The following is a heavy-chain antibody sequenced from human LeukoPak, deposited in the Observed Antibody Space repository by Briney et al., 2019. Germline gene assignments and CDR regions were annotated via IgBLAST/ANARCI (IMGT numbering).Heavy chain of an antibody. D-gene: IGHD6-19*01. CDR3: ARRLYSSGWSYWFDP. Sequence: SETLSLTCSVSGGPINSHYWSWIRQPPGKRLEYIGYISYTGITYYNPSLMSRVTISVATSKNQFSLKLASVTAADTAVYYCARRLYSSGWSYWFDPWGQGTLVTVSS. V-gene: IGHV4-59*11. J-gene: IGHJ5*02. CDR2: ISYTGIT. CDR1: GGPINSHY.